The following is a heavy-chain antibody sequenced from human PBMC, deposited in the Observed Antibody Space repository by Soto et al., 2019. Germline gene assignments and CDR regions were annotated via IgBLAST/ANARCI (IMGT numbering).Heavy chain of an antibody. CDR1: GFSLSTSGVG. Sequence: QITLKESGPTLVKPTQTLTLTCTFSGFSLSTSGVGVGWIRHPPGKALEWLALIYWDDDKRYSPSLKSRLTLTKNPPTTQVVLTMTNMNPVDTATYSCAHRILWFGDPADAFDIWGQGTMVTVSS. CDR2: IYWDDDK. CDR3: AHRILWFGDPADAFDI. J-gene: IGHJ3*02. D-gene: IGHD3-10*01. V-gene: IGHV2-5*02.